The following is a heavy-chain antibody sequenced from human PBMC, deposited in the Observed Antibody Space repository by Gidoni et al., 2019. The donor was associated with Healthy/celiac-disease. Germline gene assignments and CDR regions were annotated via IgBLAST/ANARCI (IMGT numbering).Heavy chain of an antibody. CDR1: GFPFSSYS. Sequence: VQLVESVGGLVQPGGSLSLPCASSGFPFSSYSMNWVRQAPGKGLEWVSYSSRSSSTIYYADSVKGRFTISRDNAKNSLYLKMNSLRAEDTAVYYCARGGVTPGYFQHWGQGTLVTVSS. J-gene: IGHJ1*01. CDR3: ARGGVTPGYFQH. CDR2: SSRSSSTI. V-gene: IGHV3-48*04. D-gene: IGHD4-4*01.